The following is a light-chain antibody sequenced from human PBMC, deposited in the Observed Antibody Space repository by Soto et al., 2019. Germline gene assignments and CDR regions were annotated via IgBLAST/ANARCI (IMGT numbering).Light chain of an antibody. CDR3: CSYGGDRI. V-gene: IGLV2-23*02. CDR2: EVN. CDR1: SSNVGGYNF. Sequence: QSALTQPASVSGSPGQSIAISCTGTSSNVGGYNFVSWYQQHPGKAPKLLIYEVNKRPSGVSNRFSGSKSDNTAPLTISGLQAEDEADYYCCSYGGDRIFGERTKLTVL. J-gene: IGLJ2*01.